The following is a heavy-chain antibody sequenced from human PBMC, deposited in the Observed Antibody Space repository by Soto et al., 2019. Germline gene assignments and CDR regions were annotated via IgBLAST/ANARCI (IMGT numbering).Heavy chain of an antibody. CDR2: IDPSDSYT. CDR1: GYSFTSYW. D-gene: IGHD3-22*01. Sequence: EVQLAQSGAEVKKPGESLRISCKGSGYSFTSYWISWVRQMPGKGLEWMGRIDPSDSYTNYSPSFQGHVTISADKSISTAYLQWSSLKASDTAMYYCARGGIVVVMDLHYGMDVWGQGTTVTVSS. J-gene: IGHJ6*02. V-gene: IGHV5-10-1*03. CDR3: ARGGIVVVMDLHYGMDV.